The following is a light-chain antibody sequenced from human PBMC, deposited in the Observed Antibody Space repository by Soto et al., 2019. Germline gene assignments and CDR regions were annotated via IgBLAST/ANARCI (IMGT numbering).Light chain of an antibody. J-gene: IGLJ2*01. CDR3: SSYTSSSTSVV. CDR2: EVS. V-gene: IGLV2-14*01. Sequence: QSALTQPASVSGSPGQSITISGTGTSSDVGSYNYVSWYQQHPGKAPKLLIYEVSNRPSGVSNRFAGSKSGNTASLTISGLQAEDEADYYCSSYTSSSTSVVFGGGTQLT. CDR1: SSDVGSYNY.